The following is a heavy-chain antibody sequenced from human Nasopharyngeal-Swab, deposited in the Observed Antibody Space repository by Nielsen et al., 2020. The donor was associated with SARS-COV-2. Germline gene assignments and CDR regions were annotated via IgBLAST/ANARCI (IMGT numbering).Heavy chain of an antibody. CDR1: GYTFTDYH. J-gene: IGHJ4*02. CDR2: INANSGFT. D-gene: IGHD3-10*01. Sequence: SVKVSCKASGYTFTDYHLHWIRQAPGHGLEWLGWINANSGFTNYAHKFKGRLTVTRDTSMNTAYMDLSTLRSDDTAVYYCAREPDMVRGITLFDYWGQGTLVTVSS. CDR3: AREPDMVRGITLFDY. V-gene: IGHV1-2*07.